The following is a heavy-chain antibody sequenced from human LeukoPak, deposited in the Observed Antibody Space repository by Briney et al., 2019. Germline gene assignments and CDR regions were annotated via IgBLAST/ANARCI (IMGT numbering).Heavy chain of an antibody. D-gene: IGHD1-26*01. CDR2: ISAYNGNI. Sequence: ASVKVSCKASGYTFTRSGISWVRQAPGQGLEWMGWISAYNGNINYAQKVRGRVTLTTDTSTSTAYLELRRRTSDDTAVYYCAREGGSTYYYYYMDVWGTGTTVTVSS. CDR1: GYTFTRSG. J-gene: IGHJ6*03. V-gene: IGHV1-18*01. CDR3: AREGGSTYYYYYMDV.